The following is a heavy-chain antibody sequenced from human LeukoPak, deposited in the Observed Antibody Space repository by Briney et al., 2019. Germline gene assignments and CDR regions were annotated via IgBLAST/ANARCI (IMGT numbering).Heavy chain of an antibody. CDR3: ARAPMGTAALY. Sequence: GASVKVSCKASGYTFNNYGVSWVRQAPGQGLEWMGWISAYNGNTDYAQKFQGRVTLTRDTSISTAYMEVSSLRSDDTAFYYCARAPMGTAALYWGQGTLVTVSS. D-gene: IGHD2-2*01. CDR2: ISAYNGNT. CDR1: GYTFNNYG. V-gene: IGHV1-18*01. J-gene: IGHJ4*02.